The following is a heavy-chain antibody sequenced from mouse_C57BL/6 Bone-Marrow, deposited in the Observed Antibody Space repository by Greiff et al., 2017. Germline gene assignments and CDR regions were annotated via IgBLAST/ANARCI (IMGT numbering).Heavy chain of an antibody. V-gene: IGHV1-42*01. CDR2: INPSTGGT. Sequence: EVQLQQSGPELVKPGASVKISCKASGYSFTGYYMNWVKQSPEKSLEWIGEINPSTGGTTYNQKFKAKATLTVDKSSSTAYMQLKSLTSEDSAVYYCRSSYVRYFDGWGTGTTVTVAS. CDR3: RSSYVRYFDG. CDR1: GYSFTGYY. J-gene: IGHJ1*03. D-gene: IGHD1-1*01.